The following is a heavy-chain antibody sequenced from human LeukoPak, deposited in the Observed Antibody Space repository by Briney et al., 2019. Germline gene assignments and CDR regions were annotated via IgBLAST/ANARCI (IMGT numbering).Heavy chain of an antibody. V-gene: IGHV5-51*01. Sequence: GESLKISFKGSGYSFTSYWIGWVRQMPGKGLEWMGIIYPGDSDTRYSPSFQGQVTISADKSISTAYLQWSSLKASDTAMYYCARLTYCGGDCYSHNWFDPWGQGTLVTVSS. CDR3: ARLTYCGGDCYSHNWFDP. CDR2: IYPGDSDT. CDR1: GYSFTSYW. D-gene: IGHD2-21*01. J-gene: IGHJ5*02.